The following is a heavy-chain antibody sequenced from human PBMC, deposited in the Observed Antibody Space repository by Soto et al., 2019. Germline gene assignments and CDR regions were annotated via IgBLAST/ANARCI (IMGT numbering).Heavy chain of an antibody. D-gene: IGHD1-1*01. CDR1: GFTFSSYS. Sequence: GGSLRLSCAASGFTFSSYSMNWVRQAPGKGLEWVSYISSSSSTIYYADSVKGRFTISRDNAKNSLYLQMNSLRAEDTAVYYCARDPGSLDMGNYYYYMDVWGKGTTVTVSS. J-gene: IGHJ6*03. CDR2: ISSSSSTI. V-gene: IGHV3-48*01. CDR3: ARDPGSLDMGNYYYYMDV.